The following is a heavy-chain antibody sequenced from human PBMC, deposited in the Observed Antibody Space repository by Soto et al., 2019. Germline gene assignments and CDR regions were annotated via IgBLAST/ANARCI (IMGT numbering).Heavy chain of an antibody. J-gene: IGHJ4*02. V-gene: IGHV1-18*04. D-gene: IGHD6-13*01. CDR2: ISGYNGDT. Sequence: QVQLVQSGAEVKKPGSSVKVSCKASGGTFTSYGMSWVRQAPGQGLEWMGWISGYNGDTNYAQKLQGRVTMTTDTSTSTAYMELRSLRSDDTAVYYCARAPQTVAGAGIWYWGQGTLVTVSS. CDR3: ARAPQTVAGAGIWY. CDR1: GGTFTSYG.